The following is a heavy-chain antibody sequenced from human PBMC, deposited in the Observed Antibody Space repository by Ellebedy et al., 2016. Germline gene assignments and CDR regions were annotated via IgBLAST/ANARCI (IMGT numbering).Heavy chain of an antibody. D-gene: IGHD5-12*01. CDR3: ATPLQYSGYEGARA. Sequence: ASVKVSCXVSGYTLTELSMHWVRQAPGKGLEWMGGFDPEDGETIYAQKFQGRVTMTEDTSTDTAYMELSSLRSEDTAVYYCATPLQYSGYEGARAWGQGTLVTVSS. CDR2: FDPEDGET. J-gene: IGHJ5*02. V-gene: IGHV1-24*01. CDR1: GYTLTELS.